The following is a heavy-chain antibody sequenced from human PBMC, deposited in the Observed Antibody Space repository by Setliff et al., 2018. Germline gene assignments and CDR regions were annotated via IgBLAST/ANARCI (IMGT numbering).Heavy chain of an antibody. Sequence: VASVKVSCKASGGTFSIYTISWVRQAPGQGLEWMGRIIPIFGTANYAQKFQGRVTITADKSTSTAYMELGSLRSEDTAVYYCAISTIFGVVSPTPDAFDIWGQGTMVTVSS. D-gene: IGHD3-3*01. CDR3: AISTIFGVVSPTPDAFDI. CDR1: GGTFSIYT. CDR2: IIPIFGTA. V-gene: IGHV1-69*08. J-gene: IGHJ3*02.